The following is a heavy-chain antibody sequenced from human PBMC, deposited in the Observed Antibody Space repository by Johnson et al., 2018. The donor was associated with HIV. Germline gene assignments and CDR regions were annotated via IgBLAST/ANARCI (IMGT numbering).Heavy chain of an antibody. CDR2: IGTAGDT. J-gene: IGHJ3*02. D-gene: IGHD3-16*01. CDR3: ARGLPSGGRGAFDI. Sequence: VQLVESGGGLVQPGGSLRLSCAASGFTFSSYDMHWVRQATGKGLEWVSAIGTAGDTYYPGSVKGRFTISRETAKNSLYLQMNSLRAGDTAVYYCARGLPSGGRGAFDIWGQGTMVTVSS. CDR1: GFTFSSYD. V-gene: IGHV3-13*01.